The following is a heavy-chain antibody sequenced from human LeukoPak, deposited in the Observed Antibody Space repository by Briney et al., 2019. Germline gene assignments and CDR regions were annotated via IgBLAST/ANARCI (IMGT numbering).Heavy chain of an antibody. V-gene: IGHV1-69*05. J-gene: IGHJ5*02. CDR2: IIPIFGTA. CDR1: GGTFSSYA. Sequence: PPASVKVSCKASGGTFSSYAISWVRQAPGQGLEWMGGIIPIFGTANYAQKLQGRVTMTTDTSTSTAYMELRSLRSDDTAVYYCARDHSSGSTTGPWGQGTLVTVSS. CDR3: ARDHSSGSTTGP. D-gene: IGHD1-26*01.